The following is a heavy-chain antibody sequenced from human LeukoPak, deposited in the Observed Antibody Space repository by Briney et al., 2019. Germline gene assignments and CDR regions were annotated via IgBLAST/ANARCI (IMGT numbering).Heavy chain of an antibody. D-gene: IGHD3-22*01. CDR1: GFTFSSYA. CDR3: AKLHGYHYDSSGYYFDY. V-gene: IGHV3-23*01. Sequence: GGSLRLSCAASGFTFSSYAMSWVRQAPGKGLEWVSAISGSGGSTYYADSVKGRFTISRDNSKNTLYLQMNSLRAEDTAVYYCAKLHGYHYDSSGYYFDYWGQGTLVTVSS. J-gene: IGHJ4*02. CDR2: ISGSGGST.